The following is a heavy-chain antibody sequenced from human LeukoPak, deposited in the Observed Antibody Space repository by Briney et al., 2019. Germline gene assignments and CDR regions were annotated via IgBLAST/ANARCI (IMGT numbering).Heavy chain of an antibody. CDR2: IKHDGSEK. D-gene: IGHD2-2*02. CDR3: ARGVVPAAILLDY. J-gene: IGHJ4*02. CDR1: RFTFSSYW. V-gene: IGHV3-7*01. Sequence: GGSLRLSCAASRFTFSSYWMSWVRQAPGKGLEWVANIKHDGSEKYYVDSVKGRFTISRDNAKNSLYLQMNSLRAEDTAVYYCARGVVPAAILLDYWGQGTLVTVSS.